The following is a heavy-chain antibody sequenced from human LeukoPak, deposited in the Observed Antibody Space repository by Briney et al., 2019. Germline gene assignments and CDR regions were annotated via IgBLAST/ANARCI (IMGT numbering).Heavy chain of an antibody. CDR3: AKDSTSYVDTAMVHY. V-gene: IGHV3-9*01. D-gene: IGHD5-18*01. CDR1: GFTFDDYA. CDR2: ISWNSGSI. Sequence: GGSLRLSCAASGFTFDDYAMHWVRPAPGKGLEWVSGISWNSGSIGYADSVKGRFTISRDNAKNSLYLQMNSLRAEDTALYYCAKDSTSYVDTAMVHYWGQGTLVTVSS. J-gene: IGHJ4*02.